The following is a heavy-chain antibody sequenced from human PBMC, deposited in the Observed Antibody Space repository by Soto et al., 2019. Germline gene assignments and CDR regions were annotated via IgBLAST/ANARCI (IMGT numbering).Heavy chain of an antibody. CDR2: ISYDGSNK. CDR3: ANTLRYFDWSHLDYYYGMDV. CDR1: GFTFSSYG. D-gene: IGHD3-9*01. V-gene: IGHV3-30*18. Sequence: PGGSLRLSCAASGFTFSSYGMHWVRQDPGKGLEWVAVISYDGSNKYYADSVKGRFTISRDNSKNTLYLQMNSLRAEDTAVYYCANTLRYFDWSHLDYYYGMDVWGQGTTVTVSS. J-gene: IGHJ6*02.